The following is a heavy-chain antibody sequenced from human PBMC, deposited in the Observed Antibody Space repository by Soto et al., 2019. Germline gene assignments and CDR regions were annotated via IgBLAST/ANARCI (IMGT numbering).Heavy chain of an antibody. V-gene: IGHV4-59*01. CDR1: GVSISSGY. CDR2: ISHSGLR. D-gene: IGHD2-2*01. Sequence: QVQLQESGPGLVKPSETLSLTCIVSGVSISSGYCTWIRQSPGKGLEWIGYISHSGLRHYRASLQCRLTLSVETSNNQFSLNLTSVSAADTAIYYCATSNTTCPGCYSWGQGTLVTVSS. J-gene: IGHJ5*02. CDR3: ATSNTTCPGCYS.